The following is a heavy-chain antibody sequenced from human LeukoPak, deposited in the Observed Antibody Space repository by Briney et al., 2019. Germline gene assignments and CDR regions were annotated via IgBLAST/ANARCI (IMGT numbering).Heavy chain of an antibody. CDR2: IYYSGST. Sequence: PSETLSLTCTVSGGSISSYHWSWIRQPPGKGLECIGYIYYSGSTHYNPSLKSRVTISVDTSNNQFSLKLSSVTGADTAVYFCARARKYYDSSDYYYEGDAFDIWGQGTMVTVSS. D-gene: IGHD3-22*01. J-gene: IGHJ3*02. CDR3: ARARKYYDSSDYYYEGDAFDI. CDR1: GGSISSYH. V-gene: IGHV4-59*01.